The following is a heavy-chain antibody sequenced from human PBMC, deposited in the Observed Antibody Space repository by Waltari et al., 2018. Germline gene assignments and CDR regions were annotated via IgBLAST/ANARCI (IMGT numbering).Heavy chain of an antibody. V-gene: IGHV4-38-2*02. Sequence: QVQLQESGPGLVKPSETLSLTCTVSGYSISSGYYWGWIRQPPGKGLEWIGSIYHSGSTYYNPSLKSRVTISVDTSKNQFSLKLSSVTAADTAVYYCARETFRGRGDYWGQGTLVTVSS. CDR1: GYSISSGYY. J-gene: IGHJ4*02. D-gene: IGHD5-12*01. CDR3: ARETFRGRGDY. CDR2: IYHSGST.